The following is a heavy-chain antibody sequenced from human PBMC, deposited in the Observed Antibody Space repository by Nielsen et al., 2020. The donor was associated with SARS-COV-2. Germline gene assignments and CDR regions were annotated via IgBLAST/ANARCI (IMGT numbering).Heavy chain of an antibody. Sequence: ESLKISCAASGFTFSGSAMHWVRQASGKGLEWVGRIRSKANSYATAYAASVKGRFTISRDDSKNTAYLQMNSLKTEDTAVYYCTSIVGATSRWYYYMDVWGKGTTVTVSS. CDR2: IRSKANSYAT. V-gene: IGHV3-73*01. D-gene: IGHD1-26*01. CDR3: TSIVGATSRWYYYMDV. CDR1: GFTFSGSA. J-gene: IGHJ6*03.